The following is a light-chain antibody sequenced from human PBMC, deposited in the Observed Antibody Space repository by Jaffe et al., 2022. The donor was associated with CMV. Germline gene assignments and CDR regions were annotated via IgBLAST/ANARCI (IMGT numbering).Light chain of an antibody. CDR3: QSYDSRLSGSV. V-gene: IGLV1-40*01. CDR2: DNT. CDR1: SANIGAGYD. Sequence: QSVLTQPPSVSGAPGQRVTISCTGSSANIGAGYDVQWYQQLPGTAPKLLIYDNTNRPSGVPDRFSGSKSGTSASLAITGLQAEDEADYYCQSYDSRLSGSVFGGGTQLTVL. J-gene: IGLJ7*01.